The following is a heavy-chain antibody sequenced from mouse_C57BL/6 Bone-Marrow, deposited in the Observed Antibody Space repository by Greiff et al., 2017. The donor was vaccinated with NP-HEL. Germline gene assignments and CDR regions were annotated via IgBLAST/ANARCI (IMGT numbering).Heavy chain of an antibody. CDR2: ISSGSSPI. V-gene: IGHV5-17*01. D-gene: IGHD1-1*01. CDR1: GFTFSDYG. Sequence: DVKLVESGGGLVKPGGSLKLSCAASGFTFSDYGMHWVRQAPEKGLEWVAYISSGSSPIYYADTVKGRFTISRDNAKNTLFLKMTSLRSEDTAMYYCARLTTVVAFDYWGQGTTLTVSS. CDR3: ARLTTVVAFDY. J-gene: IGHJ2*01.